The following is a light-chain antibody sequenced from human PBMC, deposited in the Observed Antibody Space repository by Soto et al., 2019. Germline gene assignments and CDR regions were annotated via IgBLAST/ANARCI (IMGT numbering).Light chain of an antibody. J-gene: IGKJ1*01. CDR1: QSIGTW. CDR2: DAS. V-gene: IGKV1-5*01. Sequence: DIQMTQSPSSLSASVGDRVTITCRTSQSIGTWLAWYQQKPGKAPKLLIYDASSLESGVPSRFSGSGSGTEFTLTISSLQPDDFATYYCQQYNSYSQTFGQGTKVDNK. CDR3: QQYNSYSQT.